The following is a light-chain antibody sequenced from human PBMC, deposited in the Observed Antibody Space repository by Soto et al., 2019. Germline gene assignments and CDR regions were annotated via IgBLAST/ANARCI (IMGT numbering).Light chain of an antibody. Sequence: QAVVTQETSLTVSPGGTVTLTCGSSTGAVTSGHYPYWFQQRPGQAPRTLISDTSNRHSWTPAQFSGSLLGGKAALTLSGAQPEDEADYYCLLSFSGVEVFGGGTKLTVL. CDR1: TGAVTSGHY. CDR2: DTS. J-gene: IGLJ2*01. CDR3: LLSFSGVEV. V-gene: IGLV7-46*01.